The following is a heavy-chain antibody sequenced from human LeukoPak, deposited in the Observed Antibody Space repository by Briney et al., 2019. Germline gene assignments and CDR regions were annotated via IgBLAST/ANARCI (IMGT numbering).Heavy chain of an antibody. J-gene: IGHJ6*02. CDR2: IRSKANSYAT. V-gene: IGHV3-73*01. CDR1: GFTFSGSA. D-gene: IGHD6-13*01. Sequence: GGSLRLSCAASGFTFSGSAMHWVRQASGKGLEWVGRIRSKANSYATAYAASVKGRFTISRDDSKNTAYLQMNSLKTEDTAVXYCTRHVGDPGIAAAGYYYYGMDVWGQGTTVTVSS. CDR3: TRHVGDPGIAAAGYYYYGMDV.